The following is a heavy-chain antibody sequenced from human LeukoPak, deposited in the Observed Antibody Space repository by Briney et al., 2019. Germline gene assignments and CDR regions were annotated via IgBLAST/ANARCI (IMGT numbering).Heavy chain of an antibody. CDR3: AREGGMATIKGVFDY. CDR1: GFTFSSYA. D-gene: IGHD5-24*01. CDR2: ISSNGGST. Sequence: GGSLRLSCAASGFTFSSYAMHWVRQAPGKGLEYVSAISSNGGSTYYANSVKGRFTISRDNSKNTLYLQMGSLRAEDMAVYYCAREGGMATIKGVFDYWGQGTLVTVSS. J-gene: IGHJ4*02. V-gene: IGHV3-64*01.